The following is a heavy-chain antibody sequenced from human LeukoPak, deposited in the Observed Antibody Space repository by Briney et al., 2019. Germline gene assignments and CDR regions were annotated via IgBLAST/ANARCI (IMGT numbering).Heavy chain of an antibody. Sequence: GGSLRLSCAASGFTVSSNYMTWVRQAPGKGLEWVSVIYSGGSTYYADSVKGRFTISRDNSKNTLYLQMNSLRAEDTAVYYCTRNWGSDDWFDPWGQGTLVTVSS. CDR1: GFTVSSNY. D-gene: IGHD7-27*01. CDR2: IYSGGST. J-gene: IGHJ5*02. CDR3: TRNWGSDDWFDP. V-gene: IGHV3-53*01.